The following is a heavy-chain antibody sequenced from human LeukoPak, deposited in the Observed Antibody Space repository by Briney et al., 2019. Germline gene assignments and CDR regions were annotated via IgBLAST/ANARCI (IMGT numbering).Heavy chain of an antibody. CDR3: TTRYSGSYFHSVEYYYGMDV. D-gene: IGHD1-26*01. CDR1: GFTFSNAW. V-gene: IGHV3-15*01. CDR2: IKSKTDGGTT. J-gene: IGHJ6*02. Sequence: GGSLRLSCAASGFTFSNAWMSWVRQAPGKGREWVGRIKSKTDGGTTDYAAPVKGRFTISRDDSKNTLYLQMNSLKTEDTAVYYCTTRYSGSYFHSVEYYYGMDVWGQGTTVTVSS.